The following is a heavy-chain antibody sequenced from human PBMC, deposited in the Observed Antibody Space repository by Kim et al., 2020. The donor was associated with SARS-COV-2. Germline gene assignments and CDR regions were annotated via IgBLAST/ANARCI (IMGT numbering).Heavy chain of an antibody. CDR1: GYSFTSYW. Sequence: GESLKISCKGSGYSFTSYWIGWVRQMPGKGLEWMGIIYPGDSDTRYSPSFQGQVTISADKSISTAYLQWSSLKASDTAMYYCARQDSAYSISWYRTPYWYFDLWGRGTLVTVSS. J-gene: IGHJ2*01. D-gene: IGHD6-13*01. V-gene: IGHV5-51*01. CDR2: IYPGDSDT. CDR3: ARQDSAYSISWYRTPYWYFDL.